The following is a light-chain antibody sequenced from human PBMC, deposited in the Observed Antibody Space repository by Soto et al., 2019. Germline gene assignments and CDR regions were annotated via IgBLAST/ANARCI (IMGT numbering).Light chain of an antibody. CDR1: SSDVGGYKY. V-gene: IGLV2-14*01. CDR3: CSYTGGTTLV. Sequence: QSVLTQPASVSGSPGQSITISCTGSSSDVGGYKYVSWYQQHPGKAPKPMIFEVSNRPSGVSNRFSGSKSGNTASLTISGLQAEDEGDYYCCSYTGGTTLVCGGGTQLTVL. CDR2: EVS. J-gene: IGLJ2*01.